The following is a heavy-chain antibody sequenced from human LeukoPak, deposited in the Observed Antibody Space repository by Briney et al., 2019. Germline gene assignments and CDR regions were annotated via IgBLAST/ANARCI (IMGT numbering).Heavy chain of an antibody. CDR2: FEPEEGET. J-gene: IGHJ5*02. CDR1: GDSLNELS. CDR3: ATESGASVMGGLDI. V-gene: IGHV1-24*01. D-gene: IGHD2-8*01. Sequence: ASVTVSCKVSGDSLNELSIHWVRQAPGKGLEWMGGFEPEEGETLHAEKFEGRVNMTEDTSTGNAYLEVSSLRSEDMGVYYCATESGASVMGGLDIWGQGILDTVSS.